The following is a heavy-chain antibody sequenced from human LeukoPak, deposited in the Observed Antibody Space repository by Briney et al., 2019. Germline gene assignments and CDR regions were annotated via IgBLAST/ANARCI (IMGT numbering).Heavy chain of an antibody. CDR1: GFTFSSYG. J-gene: IGHJ4*02. CDR2: ISNDGSDK. Sequence: GGSLRLSCAAAGFTFSSYGMHWVRQAPGKGLEWVAVISNDGSDKYYADSVKGRFTISRDNSKNTLYLQMNNLGAEDTAVYYCAKDRAALPVTTYNFDFWGQGTLVTVSS. D-gene: IGHD2-2*01. V-gene: IGHV3-30*18. CDR3: AKDRAALPVTTYNFDF.